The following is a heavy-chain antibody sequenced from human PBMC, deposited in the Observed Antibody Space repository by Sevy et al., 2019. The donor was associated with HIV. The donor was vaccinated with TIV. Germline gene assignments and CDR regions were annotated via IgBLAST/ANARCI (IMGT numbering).Heavy chain of an antibody. D-gene: IGHD1-1*01. V-gene: IGHV3-30*04. CDR3: ARDPGNSGYY. CDR2: ISHDERTK. CDR1: GFTFSTYA. J-gene: IGHJ4*02. Sequence: GESLKISCAASGFTFSTYAMHWLRQAPGKGLEGVAVISHDERTKYYADSVKGRFTISRDNSKNTLYLQMDSLRPEDTTIYYCARDPGNSGYYWGQGTLVTVSS.